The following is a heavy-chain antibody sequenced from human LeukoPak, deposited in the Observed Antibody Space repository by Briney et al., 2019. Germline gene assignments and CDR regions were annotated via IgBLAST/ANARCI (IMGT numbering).Heavy chain of an antibody. CDR2: IIPIFGTA. CDR3: ARVGIVGAPIDY. CDR1: GGTFSSYA. Sequence: GASVKVSCKASGGTFSSYAISWVRQAPGQGLEWMGGIIPIFGTANYAQKFQGRVTITADESTSTAYMELSSLRSEDTAVYYCARVGIVGAPIDYWGQGTLVTVFS. J-gene: IGHJ4*02. D-gene: IGHD1-26*01. V-gene: IGHV1-69*13.